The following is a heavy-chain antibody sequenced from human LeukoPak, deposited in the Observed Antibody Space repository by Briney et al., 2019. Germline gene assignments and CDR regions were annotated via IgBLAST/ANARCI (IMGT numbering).Heavy chain of an antibody. J-gene: IGHJ4*02. Sequence: SETLSLTCTVSGGSISSSRYYWGWIRQPPGKGLEWIGSIYYSGSTYYNPSLKSRVTISVDTSKNQFSLKLSSVTAADTAVYYCARLLNAVYASDYWGQGTLVTVSS. CDR1: GGSISSSRYY. V-gene: IGHV4-39*01. CDR2: IYYSGST. CDR3: ARLLNAVYASDY. D-gene: IGHD2-8*01.